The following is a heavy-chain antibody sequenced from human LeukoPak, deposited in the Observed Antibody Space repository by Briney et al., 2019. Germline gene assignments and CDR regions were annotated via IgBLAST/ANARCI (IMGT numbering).Heavy chain of an antibody. CDR1: GFTFNNYA. J-gene: IGHJ4*02. CDR2: ISGSGGST. D-gene: IGHD6-13*01. CDR3: AKSRPFGSSSWYGD. Sequence: GGSLRLSCAASGFTFNNYAMSWVRQAPGKALEWVSVISGSGGSTYYADSVKGRFTISRDNSKNTLYLQMNSLRAEDTAVYYCAKSRPFGSSSWYGDWGQGTLVTVSS. V-gene: IGHV3-23*01.